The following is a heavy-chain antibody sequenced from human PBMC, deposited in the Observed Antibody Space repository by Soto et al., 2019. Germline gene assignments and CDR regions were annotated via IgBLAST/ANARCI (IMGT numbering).Heavy chain of an antibody. CDR1: RFTFSSYA. CDR3: AKRLDRSGFTPFDY. D-gene: IGHD3-22*01. J-gene: IGHJ4*02. CDR2: ISNAGGST. Sequence: EVPLLEFGGGLVQPGGSLRLSCAASRFTFSSYAISWVRQAPGKGLGWVSAISNAGGSTYNADSVKGRFTISRDNSKNTLYLQMNSLSAEDTAVYYSAKRLDRSGFTPFDYWGQGTLLTVSS. V-gene: IGHV3-23*01.